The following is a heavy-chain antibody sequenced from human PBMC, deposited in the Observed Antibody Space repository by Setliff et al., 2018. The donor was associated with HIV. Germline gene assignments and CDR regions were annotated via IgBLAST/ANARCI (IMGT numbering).Heavy chain of an antibody. Sequence: SVKVSCKASGGTFSSYAISWVRRAPGQGLEWMGGIIPISGTVNYAQKFWGRVTITTHESTSTAYMELSSLRSEDTAVYYCAGDTMVRGTRFVTDFDYWGQGTLVTVSS. CDR3: AGDTMVRGTRFVTDFDY. CDR1: GGTFSSYA. V-gene: IGHV1-69*05. CDR2: IIPISGTV. D-gene: IGHD3-10*01. J-gene: IGHJ4*02.